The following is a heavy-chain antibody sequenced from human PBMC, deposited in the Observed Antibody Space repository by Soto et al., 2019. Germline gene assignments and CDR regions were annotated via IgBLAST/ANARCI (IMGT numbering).Heavy chain of an antibody. CDR2: IWYDGSNK. CDR1: GFTFSSYG. D-gene: IGHD6-19*01. V-gene: IGHV3-33*01. Sequence: QVQLVESGGGVVQPGRSLRLSCAASGFTFSSYGMHWVRQAPGKGLEWVAVIWYDGSNKYYADSVKGRFTISRDNSKNTLYLQMYNLRAEDTAVYHCAREGMGSGWSIHWYFDLWGRGTLVTVSS. J-gene: IGHJ2*01. CDR3: AREGMGSGWSIHWYFDL.